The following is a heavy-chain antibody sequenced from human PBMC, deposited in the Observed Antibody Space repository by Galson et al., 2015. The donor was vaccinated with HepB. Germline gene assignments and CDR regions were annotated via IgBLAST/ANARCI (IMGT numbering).Heavy chain of an antibody. V-gene: IGHV3-30-3*01. CDR2: ISFDGTTE. Sequence: SLRLSCAASEFTFSSYAMHWVRQAPGKGLEWVAVISFDGTTEYYADSVKGRFTISRDNPKNTLYLQMNSLRVADTAVYYCAREGRLEGTAPFDYWGQGTLVTVSS. D-gene: IGHD1-7*01. J-gene: IGHJ4*02. CDR3: AREGRLEGTAPFDY. CDR1: EFTFSSYA.